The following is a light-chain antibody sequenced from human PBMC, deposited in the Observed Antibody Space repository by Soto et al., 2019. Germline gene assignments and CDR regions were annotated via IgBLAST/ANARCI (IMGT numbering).Light chain of an antibody. CDR2: DNN. Sequence: QSVLTQPPSVSAAPEQKVTISCSGSSSNIGGNYVSWYQQLPGTAPKLLIYDNNQRPSGIPERFSVSKPATSATLGISGLQTGDEADYYCATWDSSRNPLVFGGGTKLTVL. V-gene: IGLV1-51*01. CDR1: SSNIGGNY. J-gene: IGLJ3*02. CDR3: ATWDSSRNPLV.